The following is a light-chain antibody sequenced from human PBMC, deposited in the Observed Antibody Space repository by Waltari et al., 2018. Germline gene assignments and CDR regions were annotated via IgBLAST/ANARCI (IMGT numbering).Light chain of an antibody. CDR3: MQGTHWPRT. J-gene: IGKJ1*01. Sequence: DVVMTQSPLSLPVPLGQPASISCRSSQSLLYSDGSTYLYWFQQRPGQSPRRLIYKVSNRDPGVPDRFSGIGSGTDFTLKISRVEAEDVGVYYCMQGTHWPRTFGQGTKVEIK. CDR1: QSLLYSDGSTY. CDR2: KVS. V-gene: IGKV2-30*01.